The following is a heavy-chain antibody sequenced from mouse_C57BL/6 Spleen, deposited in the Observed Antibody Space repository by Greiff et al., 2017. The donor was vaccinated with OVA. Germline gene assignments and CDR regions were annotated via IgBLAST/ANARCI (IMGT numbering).Heavy chain of an antibody. V-gene: IGHV3-1*01. CDR3: ARNGNHAMDY. CDR1: GYSITSGYD. J-gene: IGHJ4*01. CDR2: ISYSGST. Sequence: VQLQQSGPGMVKPSQSLSLTCTVTGYSITSGYDWHWIRHFPGNKLEWMGYISYSGSTNYNPSLKSRISITHDTSKNHFFLKLNSVTTEDTATYYCARNGNHAMDYWGQGTSVTVSS. D-gene: IGHD2-1*01.